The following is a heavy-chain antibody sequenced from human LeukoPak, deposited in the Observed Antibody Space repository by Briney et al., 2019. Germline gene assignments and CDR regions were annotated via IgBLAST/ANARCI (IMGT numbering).Heavy chain of an antibody. CDR2: IYYSGST. V-gene: IGHV4-59*08. D-gene: IGHD4-11*01. CDR3: ASLDYSNYMGY. CDR1: GVSISSYY. J-gene: IGHJ4*02. Sequence: SETLSLTCTASGVSISSYYWSWIRQPPGKGLEWIGYIYYSGSTNYNPSLKSRVTISVDTSKNQFSLKLSSVTAADTAVYYCASLDYSNYMGYWGQGTLVTVSS.